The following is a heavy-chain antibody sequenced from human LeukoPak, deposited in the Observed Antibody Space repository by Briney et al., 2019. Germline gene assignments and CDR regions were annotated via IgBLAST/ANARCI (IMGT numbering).Heavy chain of an antibody. D-gene: IGHD1-14*01. CDR2: IDSSGNTI. V-gene: IGHV3-11*01. CDR1: GFTFSDFY. CDR3: AFQGSRNHYYYMDF. J-gene: IGHJ6*03. Sequence: GGSLRLSCAASGFTFSDFYMSWIRQAPGKGLEWVSYIDSSGNTIHYADSVKDRFTISRDNANNSLYLQMNSLRAEDTAVYYCAFQGSRNHYYYMDFWGTGTTVIVSS.